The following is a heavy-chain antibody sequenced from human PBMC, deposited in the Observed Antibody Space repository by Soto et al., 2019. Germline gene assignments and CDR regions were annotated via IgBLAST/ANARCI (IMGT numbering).Heavy chain of an antibody. CDR1: EFSFNNYA. D-gene: IGHD3-10*01. CDR2: ISSDGNNK. V-gene: IGHV3-30-3*01. J-gene: IGHJ4*01. Sequence: QVHLVESGGGVVQPGRSLRVSCTASEFSFNNYAVHWVRQAPGEGLEWVALISSDGNNKYYPDSVKGRFTISRDHSNNTVYLQMHSLRLDDTAVYYCATWTLPLSWSWLQSAAGKFDYWGHGTLVTVSS. CDR3: ATWTLPLSWSWLQSAAGKFDY.